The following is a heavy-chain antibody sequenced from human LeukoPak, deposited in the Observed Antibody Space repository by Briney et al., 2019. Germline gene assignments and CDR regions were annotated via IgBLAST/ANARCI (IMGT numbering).Heavy chain of an antibody. CDR2: IRYDGSNK. V-gene: IGHV3-30*02. Sequence: PGGSLRLSCAASGFTFSSYGMHWVRQAPGKGLEWVAFIRYDGSNKYYADSVKGRFTISRDNSKNTLYLQMNSLRAEDTAVCYCAKGLPYYYDSSGYYKPTFDYWGQGTLVTVSS. CDR1: GFTFSSYG. J-gene: IGHJ4*02. D-gene: IGHD3-22*01. CDR3: AKGLPYYYDSSGYYKPTFDY.